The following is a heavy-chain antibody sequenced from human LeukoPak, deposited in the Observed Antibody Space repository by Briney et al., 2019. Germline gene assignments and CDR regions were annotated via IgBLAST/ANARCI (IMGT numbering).Heavy chain of an antibody. CDR2: MGPNSGNT. J-gene: IGHJ4*02. CDR1: GYTFTSYD. D-gene: IGHD3-9*01. Sequence: ASVKVSCKASGYTFTSYDITWVRQAPGQGLEWMGWMGPNSGNTGYAQKFQGRVTMTRNTSITTAYMELSSLTSEDTAVYYCARETTIPPYYFDYWGLGSQVTVSP. CDR3: ARETTIPPYYFDY. V-gene: IGHV1-8*01.